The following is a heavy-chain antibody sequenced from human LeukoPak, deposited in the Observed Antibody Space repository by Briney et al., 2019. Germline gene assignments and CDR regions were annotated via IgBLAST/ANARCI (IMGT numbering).Heavy chain of an antibody. Sequence: PGGSLRLSCAASGFTFSSHGMHWVRQAPGKGLEWVAVKWYDGSDKYYADSVKGRFTISRDNSKNTLYLQMTSLRADDTAVYYCARDRVLRYFDYWGQGALVTVSS. CDR2: KWYDGSDK. V-gene: IGHV3-33*01. CDR3: ARDRVLRYFDY. J-gene: IGHJ4*02. D-gene: IGHD3-16*01. CDR1: GFTFSSHG.